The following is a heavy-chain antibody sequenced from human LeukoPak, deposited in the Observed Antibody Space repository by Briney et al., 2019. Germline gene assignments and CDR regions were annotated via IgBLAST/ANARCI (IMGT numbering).Heavy chain of an antibody. CDR3: ATRTYYGGKAIFDY. D-gene: IGHD4-23*01. CDR1: GVSISSSNYY. CDR2: IYYSESS. V-gene: IGHV4-39*01. Sequence: SETLSLTCTVSGVSISSSNYYWAWIRQPPGKGLEWIGSIYYSESSYYNPSLKSRVIISVDTSKNQFSLKLSSVTAADTAVYYCATRTYYGGKAIFDYWGQGTLVTVSS. J-gene: IGHJ4*02.